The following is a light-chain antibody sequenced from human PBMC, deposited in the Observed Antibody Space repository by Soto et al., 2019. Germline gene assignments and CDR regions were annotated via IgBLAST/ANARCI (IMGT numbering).Light chain of an antibody. V-gene: IGKV3-11*01. J-gene: IGKJ2*01. CDR2: DAS. Sequence: EIVLAQSPATLSLSPGERATLSCRASQSVSIYLAWYQQKPGQAPRLLIYDASNRATGIPARFSGSGSGTDFTLTISSLEPEDFAVYYCQQYDIWPPYTFGQGTKVDIK. CDR1: QSVSIY. CDR3: QQYDIWPPYT.